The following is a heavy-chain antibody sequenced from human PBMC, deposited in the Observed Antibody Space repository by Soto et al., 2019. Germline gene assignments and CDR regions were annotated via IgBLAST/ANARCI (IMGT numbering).Heavy chain of an antibody. Sequence: DVQLVESGGGLVQPGRSLRLSCAASGLAFNDYAMHWVRQAPGKGLEWVAGISWHSANIAYADSVKGRFTISRDNAKNSLYLQMNSLRSEDTAFYYCAKDAVGSHYFYYMDVWGKGTAVTVSS. CDR3: AKDAVGSHYFYYMDV. J-gene: IGHJ6*03. CDR1: GLAFNDYA. V-gene: IGHV3-9*01. D-gene: IGHD3-10*01. CDR2: ISWHSANI.